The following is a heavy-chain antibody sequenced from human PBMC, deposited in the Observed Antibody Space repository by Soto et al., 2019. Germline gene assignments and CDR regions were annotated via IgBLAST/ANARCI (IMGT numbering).Heavy chain of an antibody. V-gene: IGHV1-69*02. J-gene: IGHJ4*02. CDR3: ATNYGSGSTHFDY. Sequence: QVQRVQSGAEVKKPGSSVRVSCTASGDTFNFYTISWVRQVPGQGHEWMGRSIPMLGMSNYAQKFQGRVTIMTDKSTTTVYMNLRGLTSEDTAVYYCATNYGSGSTHFDYWGQGTLFTVSS. CDR1: GDTFNFYT. D-gene: IGHD3-10*01. CDR2: SIPMLGMS.